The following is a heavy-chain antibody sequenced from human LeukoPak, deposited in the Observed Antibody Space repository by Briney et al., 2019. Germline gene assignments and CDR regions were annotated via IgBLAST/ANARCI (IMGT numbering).Heavy chain of an antibody. V-gene: IGHV4-34*01. CDR3: ARLPTDYDYVWGSSY. J-gene: IGHJ4*02. Sequence: SETLSLTCAVYGGSFSGYYWSWIRQPPGKGLEWIGEINDSGSSNYSPSLKSRVTISVDASKNQFSLTLSSVTAADTAVYHCARLPTDYDYVWGSSYWGQGTLVTVSS. D-gene: IGHD3-16*01. CDR1: GGSFSGYY. CDR2: INDSGSS.